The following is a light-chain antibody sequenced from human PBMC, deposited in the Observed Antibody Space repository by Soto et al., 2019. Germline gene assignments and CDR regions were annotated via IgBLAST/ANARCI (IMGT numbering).Light chain of an antibody. Sequence: SVLTQPRSVSGSPGQSGTISCTGTRSYVGGYNYVSWYQQHPGKAPKLMIYDVNKRPSGVPDRVSGSKSGHPASLTISGLHAEAEADYYCCSYAGSSYVFGTGTTVTVL. J-gene: IGLJ1*01. CDR2: DVN. V-gene: IGLV2-11*01. CDR3: CSYAGSSYV. CDR1: RSYVGGYNY.